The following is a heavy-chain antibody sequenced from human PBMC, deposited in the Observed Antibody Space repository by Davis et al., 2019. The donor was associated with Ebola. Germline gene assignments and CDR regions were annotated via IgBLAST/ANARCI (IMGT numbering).Heavy chain of an antibody. CDR3: ARGQRKGSMVRGAIGWCFDY. D-gene: IGHD3-10*01. Sequence: PSETLSLTCTVSGGSINSYYWSWIRQPPGKGLEWIGYIYYSGSTNYNPSLKSRVTISVDTSKNQFSLKLSSVTAADTAVYYCARGQRKGSMVRGAIGWCFDYWGQGTLVTVSS. CDR2: IYYSGST. V-gene: IGHV4-59*01. J-gene: IGHJ4*02. CDR1: GGSINSYY.